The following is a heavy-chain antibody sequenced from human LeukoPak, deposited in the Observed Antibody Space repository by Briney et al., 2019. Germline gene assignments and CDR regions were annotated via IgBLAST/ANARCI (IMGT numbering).Heavy chain of an antibody. V-gene: IGHV3-11*04. CDR3: AKGIDYYDSGNFYYTDYLDY. CDR1: GFTFSDYY. D-gene: IGHD3-10*01. J-gene: IGHJ4*02. CDR2: ISSSGSST. Sequence: RAGGSLRLSCAASGFTFSDYYMIWIRQAPGKGLEWASYISSSGSSTYYADSVKGRFTISRDRDSSKNTLFLQMNSLRAEDTAIYYCAKGIDYYDSGNFYYTDYLDYWGQGTLVTVSS.